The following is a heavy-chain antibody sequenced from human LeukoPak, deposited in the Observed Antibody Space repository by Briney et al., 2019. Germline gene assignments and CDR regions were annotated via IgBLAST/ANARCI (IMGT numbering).Heavy chain of an antibody. Sequence: GGSLRLSCAASGFTFSSYWMSWVRQAPGKGLEWVANIKQDGSEKYYVDSVKGRFTISRDNAKNSLYLQMNSLRAEDTAVYYCARDETHTAKMEASGMDVWGQGTTVTVSS. CDR3: ARDETHTAKMEASGMDV. CDR1: GFTFSSYW. CDR2: IKQDGSEK. V-gene: IGHV3-7*01. D-gene: IGHD5-18*01. J-gene: IGHJ6*02.